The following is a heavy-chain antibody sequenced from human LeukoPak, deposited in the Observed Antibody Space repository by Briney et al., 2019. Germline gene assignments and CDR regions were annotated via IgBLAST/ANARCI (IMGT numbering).Heavy chain of an antibody. CDR2: IHPSGSI. CDR1: GGSFSGYY. CDR3: ARGADPYKIAY. D-gene: IGHD3-16*02. Sequence: SETLSLTCAVYGGSFSGYYWSWIRQSPGKGLEWIGEIHPSGSIHYNPSLESRINISPDTSKNQFSLKLSSVTTADTALHYCARGADPYKIAYWGPGTLVTVSS. V-gene: IGHV4-34*01. J-gene: IGHJ4*02.